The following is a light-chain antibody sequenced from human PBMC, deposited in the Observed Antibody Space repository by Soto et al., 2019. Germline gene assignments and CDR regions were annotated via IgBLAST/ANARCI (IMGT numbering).Light chain of an antibody. CDR3: SSYTSFSAPVV. CDR1: SSDVGGYNY. Sequence: QYALTQPASVSGSPGQSITISCTGTSSDVGGYNYVSWYQQYPGKAPKLMIYEVSNRPSGVSNRFSGSKSGNTASLTISGLQAEDEADYYCSSYTSFSAPVVFGGGTKVTVL. J-gene: IGLJ2*01. V-gene: IGLV2-14*01. CDR2: EVS.